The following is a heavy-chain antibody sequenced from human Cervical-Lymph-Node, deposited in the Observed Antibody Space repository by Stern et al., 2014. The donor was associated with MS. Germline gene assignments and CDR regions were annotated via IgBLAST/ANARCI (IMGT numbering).Heavy chain of an antibody. CDR3: ARVYTSYKYFFDY. Sequence: VQLLESGAEVRKPGASVKISCKASGYNFAGSYMHWVRQAPGQRLEWMGWMSPYNGVTNYAQKFQGRVTMTRDTSINTAYMELSRLRSDDTAIYYCARVYTSYKYFFDYWGQGSLVTVST. V-gene: IGHV1-2*02. D-gene: IGHD3-3*02. CDR1: GYNFAGSY. CDR2: MSPYNGVT. J-gene: IGHJ4*02.